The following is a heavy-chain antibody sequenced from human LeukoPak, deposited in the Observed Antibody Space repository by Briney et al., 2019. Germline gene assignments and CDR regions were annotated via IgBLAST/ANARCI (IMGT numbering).Heavy chain of an antibody. CDR2: IRSEAYGGTT. CDR3: TRVGVAAGFPEYYFDY. D-gene: IGHD6-13*01. J-gene: IGHJ4*02. V-gene: IGHV3-49*04. CDR1: GFTFGDYA. Sequence: GSLRLSCTASGFTFGDYAMSWVRQAPGKGLEWVGFIRSEAYGGTTEYAASVKGRFTISRDDSKSIAYLQMNSLKTEDTAVYYCTRVGVAAGFPEYYFDYWGQGTLVTVSS.